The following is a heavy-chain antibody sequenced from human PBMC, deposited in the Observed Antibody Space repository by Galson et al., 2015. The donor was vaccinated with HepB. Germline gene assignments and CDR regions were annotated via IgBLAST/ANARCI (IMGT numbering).Heavy chain of an antibody. CDR2: IFSNDEK. CDR1: GFSLSNARMG. Sequence: PALVKPTQTLTLTCTVSGFSLSNARMGVSWIRQPPGKALEWLADIFSNDEKSYSTSLKSRLTISKDTSKSHVVLNMTNMDPVDTATYYCARIAYGSGSYADYWGQGTLVTVSS. CDR3: ARIAYGSGSYADY. J-gene: IGHJ4*02. D-gene: IGHD3-10*01. V-gene: IGHV2-26*01.